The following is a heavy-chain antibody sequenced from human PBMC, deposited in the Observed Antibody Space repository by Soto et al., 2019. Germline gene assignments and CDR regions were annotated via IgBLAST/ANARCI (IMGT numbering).Heavy chain of an antibody. CDR1: GGSISNFY. D-gene: IGHD2-8*01. J-gene: IGHJ4*02. Sequence: SETLSLTCTVSGGSISNFYWSWIRQPPGKGLEWIGYISYSGNTNYNPSLKSRVSISVDTSKNQLSLNLTSVTAADTAVYYCARAHMVLSRYYFDSWGQGTQVTVSS. CDR2: ISYSGNT. CDR3: ARAHMVLSRYYFDS. V-gene: IGHV4-59*01.